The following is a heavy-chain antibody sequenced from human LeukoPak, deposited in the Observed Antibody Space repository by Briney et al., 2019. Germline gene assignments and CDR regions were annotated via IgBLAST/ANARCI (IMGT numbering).Heavy chain of an antibody. J-gene: IGHJ4*02. CDR2: ISSSSSYI. V-gene: IGHV3-21*04. Sequence: GGSLRLSCAASGFTFSSYSMNWVRQAPGKGLEWVSSISSSSSYIYYADSVKGRFTISRDNSKNTLYLQMNSLRAEDTAVYYCAKNYGGNSNFDYWGQGTLVTVSS. CDR3: AKNYGGNSNFDY. CDR1: GFTFSSYS. D-gene: IGHD4-23*01.